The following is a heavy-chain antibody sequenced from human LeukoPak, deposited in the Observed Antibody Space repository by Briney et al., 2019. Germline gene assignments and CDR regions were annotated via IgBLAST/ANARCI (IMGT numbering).Heavy chain of an antibody. D-gene: IGHD3-10*01. Sequence: GSLRLSCAASGFTFSSYWMSWVRQAPGKGLEWVANIKQDGSEKYYVDSVKGRFTISRDNAKNSLYLQMNSLRAEDTAVYYCARVRPMVYGYYMDVWGKGTTVIVSS. V-gene: IGHV3-7*01. CDR3: ARVRPMVYGYYMDV. J-gene: IGHJ6*03. CDR2: IKQDGSEK. CDR1: GFTFSSYW.